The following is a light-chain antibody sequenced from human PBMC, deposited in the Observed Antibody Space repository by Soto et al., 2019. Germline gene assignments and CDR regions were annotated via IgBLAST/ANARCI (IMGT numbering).Light chain of an antibody. Sequence: SYELTQPPSVSVSPGQTASITCSGDKLGDKYACWYQQKPGQSPVLVISQDSKRPSGIPERFSGSNSGNTATLTISGTQAMDEADYFCQAWDSLLVVFGGGTKLTVL. CDR3: QAWDSLLVV. V-gene: IGLV3-1*01. CDR1: KLGDKY. CDR2: QDS. J-gene: IGLJ2*01.